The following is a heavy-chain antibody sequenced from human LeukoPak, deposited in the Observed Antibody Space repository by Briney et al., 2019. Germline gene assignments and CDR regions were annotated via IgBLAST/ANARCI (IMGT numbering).Heavy chain of an antibody. J-gene: IGHJ4*02. CDR3: ARAGQFISARPITFDY. V-gene: IGHV4-59*01. D-gene: IGHD6-6*01. CDR2: IYYSGST. Sequence: PSETLSLTCTVSGSSISNYYWCWIRQPPGKGLEWIGYIYYSGSTNSNPSLKSRVTISLDTSKNQFSLKLSSVTAADTAVYYCARAGQFISARPITFDYWGQGSLVTVSS. CDR1: GSSISNYY.